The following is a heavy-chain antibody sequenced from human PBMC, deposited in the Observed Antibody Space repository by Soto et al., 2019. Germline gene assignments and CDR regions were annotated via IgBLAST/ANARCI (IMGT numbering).Heavy chain of an antibody. CDR1: GYTFTNYW. CDR3: AASIFYYGMDV. Sequence: GESLKISCKGSGYTFTNYWIGWVRQMPGKGLEWMGITYPGDSDTKYNPSFRGQVTISADKSITTTYLRWTSLKASDTAIYYCAASIFYYGMDVWGQGTTVTVSS. V-gene: IGHV5-51*01. CDR2: TYPGDSDT. J-gene: IGHJ6*02.